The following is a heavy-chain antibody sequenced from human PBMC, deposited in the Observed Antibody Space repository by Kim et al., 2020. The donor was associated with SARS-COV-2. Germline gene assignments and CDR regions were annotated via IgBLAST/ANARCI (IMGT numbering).Heavy chain of an antibody. V-gene: IGHV4-39*07. CDR2: IYYSGST. J-gene: IGHJ4*02. CDR1: GGSISSSSYY. Sequence: SETLSLTCTVSGGSISSSSYYWGWIRQPPGKGLEWIGSIYYSGSTYYNPSLKSRVTISVDTSKNQFSLKLSSVTAADTAVYYCARAGDGYNRAAFDYWGQGTLVTVSS. D-gene: IGHD5-12*01. CDR3: ARAGDGYNRAAFDY.